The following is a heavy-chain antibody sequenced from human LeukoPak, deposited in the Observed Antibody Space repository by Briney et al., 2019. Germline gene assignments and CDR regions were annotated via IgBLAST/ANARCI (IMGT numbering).Heavy chain of an antibody. J-gene: IGHJ4*02. CDR2: ISAYNGNT. CDR3: TRDLPYSSSWESIDY. D-gene: IGHD6-13*01. Sequence: ASVKVSCKASGYTFSGSYIHWVRQAPGQGPEWMGWISAYNGNTKYAQNLQGRVTMTTDTSTSTAYMELRSLRSDDTAVYYCTRDLPYSSSWESIDYWGQGTLVTVSS. CDR1: GYTFSGSY. V-gene: IGHV1-18*04.